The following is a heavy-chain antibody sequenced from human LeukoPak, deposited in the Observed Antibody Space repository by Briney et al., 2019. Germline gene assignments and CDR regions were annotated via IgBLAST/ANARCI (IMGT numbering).Heavy chain of an antibody. D-gene: IGHD3-3*01. J-gene: IGHJ4*02. CDR1: GFTYSSYV. V-gene: IGHV3-48*03. Sequence: GGPLRLSYAASGFTYSSYVMNWLRQAPGKELEWVSYISSSGSIIYYADSVKGRFTMSRDNAKDSLYLQMNSLRAEDRAVYYCERSRVALDYWGQGTLVTVSS. CDR3: ERSRVALDY. CDR2: ISSSGSII.